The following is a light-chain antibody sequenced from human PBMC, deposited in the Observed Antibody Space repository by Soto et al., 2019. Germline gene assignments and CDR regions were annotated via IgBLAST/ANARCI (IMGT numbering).Light chain of an antibody. CDR1: QSVSID. V-gene: IGKV3-15*01. CDR3: QPYNNWPLT. J-gene: IGKJ4*01. CDR2: GAS. Sequence: EIVMTQSPATLSVSPGERATLSCRASQSVSIDLAWYQQKPGQAPRLLIYGASTRATGIPARFSGSGSGTELTITINSLQSEDFEVYYCQPYNNWPLTFGGGTKVDIK.